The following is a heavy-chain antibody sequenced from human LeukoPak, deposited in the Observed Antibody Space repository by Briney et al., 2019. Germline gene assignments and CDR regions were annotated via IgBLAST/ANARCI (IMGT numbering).Heavy chain of an antibody. V-gene: IGHV1-69*05. D-gene: IGHD3-3*01. J-gene: IGHJ6*03. Sequence: SVKVSCKASGGTFSSYAISWVRQAPGQGLEWMGGIITIFGTANYAQKFQGRVTITTDESTSTAYMELSSLRSEDTAVYYCARGYYDFWGGYSSYYYYYMDVWGKGTTVTVSS. CDR3: ARGYYDFWGGYSSYYYYYMDV. CDR1: GGTFSSYA. CDR2: IITIFGTA.